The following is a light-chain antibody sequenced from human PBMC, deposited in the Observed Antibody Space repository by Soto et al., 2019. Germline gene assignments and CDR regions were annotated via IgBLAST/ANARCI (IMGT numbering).Light chain of an antibody. CDR1: QSVSSSY. Sequence: IVLTQSPATLSLSTGERATLSCRASQSVSSSYLAWYQQKPGQAPRLLIFGASSRATGIPDRFSGSGSGTDFTLTISRLEPEDFAVYYCQQYGSSGTFGQGTKVDI. V-gene: IGKV3-20*01. CDR3: QQYGSSGT. CDR2: GAS. J-gene: IGKJ1*01.